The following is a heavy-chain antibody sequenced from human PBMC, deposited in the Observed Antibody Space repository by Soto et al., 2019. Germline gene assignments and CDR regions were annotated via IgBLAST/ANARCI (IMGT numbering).Heavy chain of an antibody. Sequence: QVQLVQSGAEVKKPGASVKVSCKASGYTFTSYGISWVRQAPGQGLEWMGWISAYNGNTNYAQKLQGRVTMTTDTSTSTAYMELRSLRSDDTAVYYCARSQVVPGRAGYGMDVWRQGATVTVSS. CDR2: ISAYNGNT. V-gene: IGHV1-18*04. J-gene: IGHJ6*02. D-gene: IGHD2-2*01. CDR1: GYTFTSYG. CDR3: ARSQVVPGRAGYGMDV.